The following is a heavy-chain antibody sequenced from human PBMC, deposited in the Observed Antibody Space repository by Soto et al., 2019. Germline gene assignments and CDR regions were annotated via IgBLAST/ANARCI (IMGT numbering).Heavy chain of an antibody. CDR3: TTAGWSAADIHDSFDI. CDR1: GFTFSNAW. V-gene: IGHV3-15*01. D-gene: IGHD2-2*02. J-gene: IGHJ3*02. Sequence: GGSLRLSCAASGFTFSNAWMSWVRQAPGKGLEWVGRIKSKTDGGTTDYAAPVKGRFTISRDDSKNTLYLQMNSLKTQATAVSYCTTAGWSAADIHDSFDIWGQGTMVTVSS. CDR2: IKSKTDGGTT.